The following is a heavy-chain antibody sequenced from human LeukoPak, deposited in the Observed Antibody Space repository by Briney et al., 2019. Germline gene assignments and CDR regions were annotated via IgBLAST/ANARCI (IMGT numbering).Heavy chain of an antibody. CDR2: MNPNSGNT. Sequence: ASLKVSCKASGYTFTSYVINWVRQATGQGLEWMGWMNPNSGNTGYAQKFQARVTITRNTSISTAYMELSSLRSEDTAVYYCAIIAAQGFDYWGQGTLVTVSS. D-gene: IGHD6-6*01. V-gene: IGHV1-8*03. J-gene: IGHJ4*02. CDR3: AIIAAQGFDY. CDR1: GYTFTSYV.